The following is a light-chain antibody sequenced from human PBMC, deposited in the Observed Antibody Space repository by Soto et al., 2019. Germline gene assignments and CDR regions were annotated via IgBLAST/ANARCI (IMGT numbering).Light chain of an antibody. CDR3: QQRTNYLFT. CDR1: QSVSTY. V-gene: IGKV3-11*01. J-gene: IGKJ3*01. Sequence: EIVLTQSPATLSLPPGESATLSCRASQSVSTYLAWYQQKPGQAPRLLIYDASNRATGIPARFSGSGSGTDFNLTISSLEPEDFAVYYCQQRTNYLFTFGPGTKVEIK. CDR2: DAS.